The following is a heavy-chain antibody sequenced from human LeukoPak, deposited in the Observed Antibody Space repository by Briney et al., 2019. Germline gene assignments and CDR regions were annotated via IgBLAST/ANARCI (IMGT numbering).Heavy chain of an antibody. CDR2: ISSSSSYI. CDR3: ASTSTRLLWFGELEYNWFEP. V-gene: IGHV3-21*01. CDR1: GFTFRSYS. D-gene: IGHD3-10*01. Sequence: GGSLRLSCAASGFTFRSYSMNWVRQAPGKGLEWVSSISSSSSYIYYADSVKGRFTISRDNAKNSLYLQMNSLRAEDTAVYYCASTSTRLLWFGELEYNWFEPWGQGTLVTASS. J-gene: IGHJ5*02.